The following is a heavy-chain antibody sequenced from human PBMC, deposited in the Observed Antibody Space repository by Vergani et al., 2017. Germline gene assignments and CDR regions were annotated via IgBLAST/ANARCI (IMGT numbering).Heavy chain of an antibody. CDR1: GGTFSSYA. CDR2: IIPIFGTA. Sequence: QVQLVQSGAEVKKPGSSVKVSCKASGGTFSSYAISWVRQAPGQRLEWMGGIIPIFGTANYAQKFQGRVTITADKSTSTAYMELSSLRSEDTAVYYCARDADVQLERRRGPLDYWGQGTLVTVSS. J-gene: IGHJ4*02. CDR3: ARDADVQLERRRGPLDY. D-gene: IGHD1-1*01. V-gene: IGHV1-69*06.